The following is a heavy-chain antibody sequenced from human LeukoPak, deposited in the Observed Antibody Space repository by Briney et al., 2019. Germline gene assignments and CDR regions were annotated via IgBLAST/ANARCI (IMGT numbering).Heavy chain of an antibody. V-gene: IGHV3-11*04. D-gene: IGHD2/OR15-2a*01. CDR1: GFTFRNYY. CDR2: ISSSGDDT. Sequence: GGSLRLSCVVSGFTFRNYYMSWIHRAPGKGLEWVSYISSSGDDTDYADPVKGRFTISRDNAKNSVYLQMTSLRVEDTAMYYCARAFHWGQGTLVTVST. J-gene: IGHJ4*02. CDR3: ARAFH.